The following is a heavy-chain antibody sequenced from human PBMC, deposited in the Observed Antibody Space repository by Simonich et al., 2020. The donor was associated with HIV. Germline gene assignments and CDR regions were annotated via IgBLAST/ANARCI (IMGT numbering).Heavy chain of an antibody. CDR1: GFTFSSYA. CDR2: VRGSGGST. D-gene: IGHD6-19*01. J-gene: IGHJ4*02. Sequence: EVQLLESGGGLVEPGGSLRLSCAASGFTFSSYARSWVRQAPGKGLEWVATVRGSGGSTYYADAAKGRFTISRDNSRNTRYLQMTSLRAEDTAVYYCASLPPGGLAVAGTLGGQGTLVTVSS. CDR3: ASLPPGGLAVAGTL. V-gene: IGHV3-23*01.